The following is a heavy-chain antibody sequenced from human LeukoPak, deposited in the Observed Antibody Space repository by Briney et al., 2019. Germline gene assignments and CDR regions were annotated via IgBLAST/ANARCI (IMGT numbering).Heavy chain of an antibody. CDR1: GVSISSYY. CDR3: ARSPSGGWYNWFDP. J-gene: IGHJ5*02. D-gene: IGHD6-19*01. V-gene: IGHV4-59*08. CDR2: IFYSGST. Sequence: SETLSLTCTVSGVSISSYYWSWLRQPPGKGLEWVGYIFYSGSTNYNPSLNSRVTISVDTSKNQFSLKLSSVTAADTAVYYCARSPSGGWYNWFDPWGQGTLVTVSS.